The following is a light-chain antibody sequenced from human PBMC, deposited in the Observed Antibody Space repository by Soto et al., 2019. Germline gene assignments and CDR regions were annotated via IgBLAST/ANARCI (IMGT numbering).Light chain of an antibody. J-gene: IGKJ1*01. CDR2: GAS. Sequence: IWMTQSPSLLSASTGDRVTITCRASQGIIKDLGWYQQKPGKAPKLLIYGASSLQSGVPSRFSGSGSGRDFTLTISSLQPEDFATYYCLQDYNYPWTFGQGTKVDIK. V-gene: IGKV1-6*01. CDR1: QGIIKD. CDR3: LQDYNYPWT.